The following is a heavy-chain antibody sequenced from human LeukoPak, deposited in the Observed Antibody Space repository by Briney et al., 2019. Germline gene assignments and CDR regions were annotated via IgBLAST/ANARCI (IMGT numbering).Heavy chain of an antibody. J-gene: IGHJ5*02. D-gene: IGHD6-19*01. CDR1: GFTFSSYG. CDR2: IRYDGSNK. Sequence: GGSLRLSCAASGFTFSSYGMHWVRQAPGKGLEWVAFIRYDGSNKYYADSVKGRFTISRDNSKNTLYLQMNSLKTEDTAVYYCITYGSGWSWGQGTLATVSS. V-gene: IGHV3-30*02. CDR3: ITYGSGWS.